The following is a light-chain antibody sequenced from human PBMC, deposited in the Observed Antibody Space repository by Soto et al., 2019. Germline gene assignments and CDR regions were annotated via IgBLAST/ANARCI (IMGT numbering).Light chain of an antibody. Sequence: EIVLTQSPATLSFSPGARATLSCRASQSISSNLAWYQQKPGQAPRLLIYGASRRATGVPDRFSGSGSGTDFTLTISRVEPEDFAVYFCQQFGSAFITFGQGTRLEIK. CDR3: QQFGSAFIT. J-gene: IGKJ5*01. CDR1: QSISSN. V-gene: IGKV3-20*01. CDR2: GAS.